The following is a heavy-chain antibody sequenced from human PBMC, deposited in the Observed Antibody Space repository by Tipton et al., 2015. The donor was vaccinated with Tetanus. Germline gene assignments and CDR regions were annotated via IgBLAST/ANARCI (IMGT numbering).Heavy chain of an antibody. CDR3: ARRRSAILSGSYHWYFDI. J-gene: IGHJ2*01. CDR2: INPTDYQT. CDR1: GYNFTIYW. V-gene: IGHV5-51*01. Sequence: QLVQSGADVKKPGESLKISCKPSGYNFTIYWIGWVRQMPGKGLEWMGVINPTDYQTSYNPSFEGQVTISADRSINTAYLQWSSLQTSDTAMYFCARRRSAILSGSYHWYFDIWGRGTLVTVSS. D-gene: IGHD3-9*01.